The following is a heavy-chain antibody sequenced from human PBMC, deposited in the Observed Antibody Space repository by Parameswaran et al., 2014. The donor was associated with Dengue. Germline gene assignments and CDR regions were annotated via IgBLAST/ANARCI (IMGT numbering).Heavy chain of an antibody. D-gene: IGHD6-6*01. CDR3: ARYEYSSSSTNWNDVLGYLPQTNWFDP. Sequence: WVRQAPGQRLEWMGWINAGNGNTKYSQKFQGRVTITRDTSASTAYMELSSLRSEDTAVYYCARYEYSSSSTNWNDVLGYLPQTNWFDPWGQGTLVTVSS. V-gene: IGHV1-3*01. J-gene: IGHJ5*02. CDR2: INAGNGNT.